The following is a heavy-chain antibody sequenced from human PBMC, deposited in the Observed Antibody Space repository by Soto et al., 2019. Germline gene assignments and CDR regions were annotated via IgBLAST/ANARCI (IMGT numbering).Heavy chain of an antibody. CDR1: GFTVSSNY. V-gene: IGHV3-66*01. J-gene: IGHJ4*02. CDR3: ARDIANFDY. CDR2: IYSGGST. D-gene: IGHD6-13*01. Sequence: GRSQSLPYASSGFTVSSNYMSWVRQAPGKGLEWVSVIYSGGSTYYADSVKGRFTISRDNSKNTLYLQMNSLRAEDTAVYYCARDIANFDYWGQGTLVTVSS.